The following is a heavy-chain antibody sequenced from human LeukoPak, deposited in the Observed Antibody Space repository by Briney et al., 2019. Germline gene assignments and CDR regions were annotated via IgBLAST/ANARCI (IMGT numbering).Heavy chain of an antibody. CDR2: IKPNGSER. CDR1: GFSMSVYW. CDR3: ARDWGAYYHFFDY. Sequence: GGSLRLSCEASGFSMSVYWMSWVRQAPGKGLEWVGNIKPNGSERNYVDSVNGRFTISRDNAKKSLYLQMSSLRAEDTAVYYCARDWGAYYHFFDYWGQGTLVTVSS. J-gene: IGHJ4*02. D-gene: IGHD3-22*01. V-gene: IGHV3-7*01.